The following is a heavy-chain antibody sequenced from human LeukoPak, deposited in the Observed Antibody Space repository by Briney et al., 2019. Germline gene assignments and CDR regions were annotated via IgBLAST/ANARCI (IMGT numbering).Heavy chain of an antibody. V-gene: IGHV3-23*01. CDR2: ISGSGGGT. CDR3: AKVGLFGYYFDY. D-gene: IGHD3-3*01. J-gene: IGHJ4*02. Sequence: GGSLRLSCAASGFTVSSNYMTWVRQAPGKGLEWVSAISGSGGGTYYADSVKGRFTISRDNSKNTLYLQMNSLRAEDTAEYYCAKVGLFGYYFDYWGQGTLVTVSS. CDR1: GFTVSSNY.